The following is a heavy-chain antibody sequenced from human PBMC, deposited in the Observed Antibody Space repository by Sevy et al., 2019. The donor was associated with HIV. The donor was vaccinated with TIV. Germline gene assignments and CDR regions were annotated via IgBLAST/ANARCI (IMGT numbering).Heavy chain of an antibody. CDR3: AGAGVGAKGFDY. CDR1: GIIFKSYV. Sequence: GGSLRLSCAASGIIFKSYVMSWARQAPGKGLEWLSGISASGGSTYYADSVKGRFTISRDNFKSTLYLQMNILRAEDTAVYYCAGAGVGAKGFDYWGQGTLVTVSS. D-gene: IGHD1-26*01. CDR2: ISASGGST. J-gene: IGHJ4*02. V-gene: IGHV3-23*01.